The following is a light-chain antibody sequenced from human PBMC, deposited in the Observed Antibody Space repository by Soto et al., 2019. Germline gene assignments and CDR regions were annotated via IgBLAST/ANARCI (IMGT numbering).Light chain of an antibody. CDR1: QSVSSR. Sequence: EIGMTQSPSTLSVSTGKRATLSCRASQSVSSRLAWYQQKRGQAPRLLIYDASTRDTGIPARFSGSGSGTEFTLTISSLQSEDFAIYYCQHYNNWPLETFGGGTKVDIK. CDR2: DAS. V-gene: IGKV3-15*01. CDR3: QHYNNWPLET. J-gene: IGKJ4*01.